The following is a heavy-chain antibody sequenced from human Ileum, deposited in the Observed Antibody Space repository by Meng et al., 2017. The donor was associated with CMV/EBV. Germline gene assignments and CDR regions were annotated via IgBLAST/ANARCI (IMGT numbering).Heavy chain of an antibody. V-gene: IGHV3-30*02. CDR3: AKDRFGSGSSTTYYYYGMDV. D-gene: IGHD3-10*01. CDR2: IRYDGSNK. CDR1: EFTIISFG. J-gene: IGHJ6*02. Sequence: GESLKISCAASEFTIISFGMHWARQAPGQGLEWVSLIRYDGSNKYYADSVKGRFTISRDNSKNMVFLQMNSLRPEDTAVYYCAKDRFGSGSSTTYYYYGMDVWGQGTTVTVSS.